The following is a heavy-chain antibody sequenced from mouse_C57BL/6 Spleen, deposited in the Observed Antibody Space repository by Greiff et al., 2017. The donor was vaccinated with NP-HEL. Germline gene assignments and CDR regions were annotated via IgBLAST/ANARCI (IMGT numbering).Heavy chain of an antibody. D-gene: IGHD2-4*01. Sequence: DVQLVESEGGLVQPGSSMKLSCTASGFTFSDYYMAWVRQVPEKGLEWVANINYDGSSTYYLDSLKSRFIISRDNAKNILYLQMSSLKSEDTATYYCARGDYDGGYAMDYWGQGTSVTVSS. J-gene: IGHJ4*01. CDR2: INYDGSST. CDR1: GFTFSDYY. V-gene: IGHV5-16*01. CDR3: ARGDYDGGYAMDY.